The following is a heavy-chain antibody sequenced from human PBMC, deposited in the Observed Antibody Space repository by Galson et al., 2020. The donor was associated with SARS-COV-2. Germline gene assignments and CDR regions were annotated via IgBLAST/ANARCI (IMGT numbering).Heavy chain of an antibody. CDR2: IWYDGSNK. CDR3: ARDQGTYYDILTGYVFDY. Sequence: TGGSLRLSCAASGFTFSSYGMHWVRQAPGKGLEWVAVIWYDGSNKYYADSVKGRFTISRDNSKNTLYLQMNSLRAEDTAVYYCARDQGTYYDILTGYVFDYWGQGTLVTVSS. D-gene: IGHD3-9*01. J-gene: IGHJ4*02. CDR1: GFTFSSYG. V-gene: IGHV3-33*01.